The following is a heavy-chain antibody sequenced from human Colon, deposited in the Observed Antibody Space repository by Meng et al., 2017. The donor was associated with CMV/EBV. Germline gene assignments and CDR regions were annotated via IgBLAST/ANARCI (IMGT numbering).Heavy chain of an antibody. J-gene: IGHJ4*02. D-gene: IGHD3-22*01. CDR2: VYLGGTI. Sequence: PSGTLSLTCTVSGGSLTHTNLLSLVRLPPGNVLEWIGEVYLGGTIHHHPSLQSRVTISLDKAKDHLSLKLASVAAADTAVYYCASLKDYDGRGYYYFESWGQGTLVTVSS. V-gene: IGHV4-4*02. CDR3: ASLKDYDGRGYYYFES. CDR1: GGSLTHTNL.